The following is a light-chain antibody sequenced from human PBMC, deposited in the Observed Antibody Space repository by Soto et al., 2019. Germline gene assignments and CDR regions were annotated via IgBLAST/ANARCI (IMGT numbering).Light chain of an antibody. CDR1: QSVSSY. CDR3: QQRSNWPPIT. CDR2: DAS. V-gene: IGKV3-11*01. Sequence: EIVLTQSPATLSLSPGERATLSCRASQSVSSYLAWYQQKPGQAPRLLIYDASNRATGIPARFSGSGSGIDFTLTIGSLEPEDFADYYCQQRSNWPPITFGQGTRLEIK. J-gene: IGKJ5*01.